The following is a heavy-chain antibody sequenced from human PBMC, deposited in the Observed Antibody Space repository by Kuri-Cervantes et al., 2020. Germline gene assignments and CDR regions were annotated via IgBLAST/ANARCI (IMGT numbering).Heavy chain of an antibody. Sequence: SETLSLTCAVYGGSFSGYYWSWIRQPPGEGLEWIGEINHSGSTNYNPSLKSRVTISVDTSKNQFSLKLSSVTAADTAVYYCAGVSNYDFWSGYYGNNWFDPWGQGTLVTVSS. CDR2: INHSGST. CDR3: AGVSNYDFWSGYYGNNWFDP. J-gene: IGHJ5*02. V-gene: IGHV4-34*01. CDR1: GGSFSGYY. D-gene: IGHD3-3*01.